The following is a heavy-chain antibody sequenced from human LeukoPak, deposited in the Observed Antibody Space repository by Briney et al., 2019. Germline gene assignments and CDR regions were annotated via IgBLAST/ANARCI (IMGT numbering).Heavy chain of an antibody. V-gene: IGHV4-39*01. J-gene: IGHJ4*02. D-gene: IGHD2-2*01. CDR3: ARLVENLVPAAMPFDY. CDR2: IYYSGST. CDR1: GGSISSSSYY. Sequence: SSETLSLTCTVSGGSISSSSYYWGWIRQPPGRGLEWIGSIYYSGSTYYNPSLKSRVTIPVDTSKNQFSLKLSSVTAAGTAVYYCARLVENLVPAAMPFDYWGQGTLVTVSS.